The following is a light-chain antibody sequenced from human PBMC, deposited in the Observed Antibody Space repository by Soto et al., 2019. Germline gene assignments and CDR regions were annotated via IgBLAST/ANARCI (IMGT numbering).Light chain of an antibody. V-gene: IGKV3-11*01. Sequence: EVVLTQSPATLSLFPGESATLSCRASETISNQLAWYQQKPGQAPRLLMYDASHRVTGIPARFSGSGSGTDFTLIIGSLEPADFAVYYCQHRSDWPPICTFGQGTKVDIK. CDR1: ETISNQ. CDR3: QHRSDWPPICT. CDR2: DAS. J-gene: IGKJ2*02.